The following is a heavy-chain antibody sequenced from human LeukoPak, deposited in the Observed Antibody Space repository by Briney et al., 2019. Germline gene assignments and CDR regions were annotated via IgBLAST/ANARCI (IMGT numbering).Heavy chain of an antibody. CDR1: GYTFTGYY. Sequence: ASVKVSCKASGYTFTGYYMHWVRQAPGQGLEWMGWINPNSGGTNYAQKFQGRVTMTRDTSISTAYMELSRLRSDDTAVYYCARDGFLRTAASSDWFDPWGQGTLVTVSS. CDR3: ARDGFLRTAASSDWFDP. J-gene: IGHJ5*02. D-gene: IGHD2-2*01. V-gene: IGHV1-2*02. CDR2: INPNSGGT.